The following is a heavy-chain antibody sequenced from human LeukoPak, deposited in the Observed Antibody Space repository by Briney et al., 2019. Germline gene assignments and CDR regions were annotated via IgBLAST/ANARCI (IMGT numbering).Heavy chain of an antibody. J-gene: IGHJ4*02. V-gene: IGHV3-30*04. Sequence: GGSLRLSCAASGFTFSSYAMHWVRQAPGKGLEWVAVISYDGSNKYYADSVKGRFTISRDNSKNTLYLQMNSLRAEDTAVYYCAREYYDFWSGYCFDYWGQGTLVTVSS. D-gene: IGHD3-3*01. CDR3: AREYYDFWSGYCFDY. CDR1: GFTFSSYA. CDR2: ISYDGSNK.